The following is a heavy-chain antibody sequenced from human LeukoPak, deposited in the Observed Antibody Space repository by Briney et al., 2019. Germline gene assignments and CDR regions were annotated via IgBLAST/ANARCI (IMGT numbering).Heavy chain of an antibody. CDR1: GFTFSSYA. J-gene: IGHJ5*02. CDR3: ATAFDYYGSGSYRTNWFDP. CDR2: LSGSGGST. Sequence: GGSLRLSCAASGFTFSSYAMSWVRQAPGKGLKWVSALSGSGGSTYYADSVKGRFTISRDNSKNTLYLQMNSLRAEDTAVYYCATAFDYYGSGSYRTNWFDPWGQGTLVTVSS. D-gene: IGHD3-10*01. V-gene: IGHV3-23*01.